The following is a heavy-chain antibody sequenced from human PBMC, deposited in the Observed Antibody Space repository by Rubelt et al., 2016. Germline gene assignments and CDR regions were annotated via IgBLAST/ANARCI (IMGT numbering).Heavy chain of an antibody. D-gene: IGHD6-19*01. V-gene: IGHV4-59*08. CDR2: IYYSGST. J-gene: IGHJ4*02. Sequence: QVQLQESGPGLVKPSETLSLTCTVSGGSISGYYWGWIRQPPGKGLEWIGYIYYSGSTNYNPSLKSRVTISVDTSKNQVSLKLTSVTAADTAVYYCARHMGSSSDWYYFNYWGQGTLVTVSS. CDR3: ARHMGSSSDWYYFNY. CDR1: GGSISGYY.